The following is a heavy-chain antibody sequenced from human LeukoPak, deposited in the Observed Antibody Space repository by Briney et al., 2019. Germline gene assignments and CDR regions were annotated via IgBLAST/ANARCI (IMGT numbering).Heavy chain of an antibody. D-gene: IGHD4-17*01. CDR2: ISSSSSTM. V-gene: IGHV3-48*04. CDR1: GFTFSSYS. CDR3: ATDPTVTTEGWFDP. J-gene: IGHJ5*02. Sequence: PGGSLRLSCAASGFTFSSYSMNWVRQAPGKGLEWVSYISSSSSTMYYADSVKGRFTISRDNAKNSLYLQMNSLRAEDTAVYYCATDPTVTTEGWFDPWGQGTLVTVSS.